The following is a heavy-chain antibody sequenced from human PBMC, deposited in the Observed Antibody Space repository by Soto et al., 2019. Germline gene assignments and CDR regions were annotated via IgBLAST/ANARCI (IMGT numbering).Heavy chain of an antibody. Sequence: SETLSLTCTVSGGSISSGGYYWSWIRQHPGKGLEWIGYIYYSGSTYYNPSLKSRVTISVDTSKNQFSLKLSSVTAADTAVYYCARVVPAYYYYGMDVWGQGTTVTV. CDR3: ARVVPAYYYYGMDV. V-gene: IGHV4-31*03. CDR1: GGSISSGGYY. CDR2: IYYSGST. J-gene: IGHJ6*02.